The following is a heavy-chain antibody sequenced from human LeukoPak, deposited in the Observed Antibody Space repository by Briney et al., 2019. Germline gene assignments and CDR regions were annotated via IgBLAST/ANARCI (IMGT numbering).Heavy chain of an antibody. D-gene: IGHD6-6*01. CDR3: ARESSSGWFDP. J-gene: IGHJ5*02. V-gene: IGHV4-59*01. Sequence: SETLSLTCTVSGGSISSYYWSWIRQPPGKGLEWIGYIYYSGSTNYNPSLKSRVTISVDTSKNQFSLKLSSVTAADAAVYYCARESSSGWFDPWGQGTLVTVSS. CDR2: IYYSGST. CDR1: GGSISSYY.